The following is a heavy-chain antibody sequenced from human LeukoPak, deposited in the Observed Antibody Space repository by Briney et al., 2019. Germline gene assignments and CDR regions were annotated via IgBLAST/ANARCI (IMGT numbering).Heavy chain of an antibody. CDR2: IKQDGSEK. J-gene: IGHJ6*03. CDR3: ARDRGVVPAAIEYYYYYYMDV. Sequence: GGSLRLSCAASGFTFSSYWMSWVRQAPGKGLEWVANIKQDGSEKYYVDSVKGRFTISRDNAKNSLYLQMNSLRAEDTAVYYCARDRGVVPAAIEYYYYYYMDVWGKGTTVTVSS. CDR1: GFTFSSYW. V-gene: IGHV3-7*01. D-gene: IGHD2-2*01.